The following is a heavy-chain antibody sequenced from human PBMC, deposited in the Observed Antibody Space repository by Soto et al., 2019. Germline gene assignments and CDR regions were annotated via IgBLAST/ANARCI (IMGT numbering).Heavy chain of an antibody. CDR1: GFTFSSYS. CDR2: ISSSSSYI. CDR3: ARDLYYYGSGSYYDP. D-gene: IGHD3-10*01. Sequence: GGSLRLSCAASGFTFSSYSMNWVRQAPGKGLEWVSSISSSSSYIYYADSVKGRFTISRDNAKNSLYLQMNSLRAEDTAVYYCARDLYYYGSGSYYDPWGQGTLVTVSS. V-gene: IGHV3-21*01. J-gene: IGHJ5*02.